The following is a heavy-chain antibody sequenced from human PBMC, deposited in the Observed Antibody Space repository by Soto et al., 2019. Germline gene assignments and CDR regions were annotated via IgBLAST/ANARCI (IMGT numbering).Heavy chain of an antibody. CDR2: IIPIIGIA. J-gene: IGHJ6*02. V-gene: IGHV1-69*02. CDR3: ARTDRYYGLDV. Sequence: QVQLVQSGAEVKKPGSSVNLSCKASGGTFGSYSITWVRQAPGQGLEWMGMIIPIIGIANDAQKLQGRLKITADTSAGTAYMELGSLRSDDTAMYYCARTDRYYGLDVWGQGTTVTVSS. CDR1: GGTFGSYS.